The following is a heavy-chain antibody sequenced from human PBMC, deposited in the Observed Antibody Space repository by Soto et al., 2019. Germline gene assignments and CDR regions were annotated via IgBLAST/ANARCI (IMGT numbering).Heavy chain of an antibody. CDR2: IIPIFGAA. CDR1: GGTFSSYA. D-gene: IGHD6-6*01. CDR3: ARVAYSSSSGGYYYYGMDV. J-gene: IGHJ6*02. V-gene: IGHV1-69*13. Sequence: SVKVSCKASGGTFSSYAISWVRQAPGQGLEWMGGIIPIFGAANYAQKFQGRVTITADESTSTAYMELSSLRSEDTAVYYCARVAYSSSSGGYYYYGMDVWGQGTTVTVSS.